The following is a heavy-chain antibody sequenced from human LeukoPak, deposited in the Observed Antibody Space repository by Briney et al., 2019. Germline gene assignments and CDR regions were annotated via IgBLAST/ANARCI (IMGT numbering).Heavy chain of an antibody. CDR2: ISRSSSHI. V-gene: IGHV3-21*01. CDR3: ARDLGQYYDTSDNWFDP. J-gene: IGHJ5*02. Sequence: GGSLRLSCAASGFTFSSYAMSWVRQAPGKGLEWVSSISRSSSHIYYADSVKGRFTISRDNAKNTLNLQMNSLRAEDTAVYYCARDLGQYYDTSDNWFDPWGQGTLVTVSS. CDR1: GFTFSSYA. D-gene: IGHD3-22*01.